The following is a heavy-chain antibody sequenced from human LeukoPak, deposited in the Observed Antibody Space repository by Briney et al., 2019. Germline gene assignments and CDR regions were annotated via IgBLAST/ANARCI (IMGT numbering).Heavy chain of an antibody. J-gene: IGHJ5*02. CDR1: GFTFSSYA. Sequence: PGGSLRLSCAASGFTFSSYAMSWVRQGPGKGLVWVAHNSRDGSSTNYADSVKGRFTISRDNARNTLYLQMNSLRAEDTALYYCARDLMVTNWFDPWGQGTLVTVTS. CDR2: NSRDGSST. CDR3: ARDLMVTNWFDP. V-gene: IGHV3-74*01. D-gene: IGHD2-21*02.